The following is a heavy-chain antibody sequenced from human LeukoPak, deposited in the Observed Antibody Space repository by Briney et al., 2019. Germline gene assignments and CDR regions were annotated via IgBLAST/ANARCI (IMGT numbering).Heavy chain of an antibody. CDR3: ARGPGRIVGATTFNY. CDR2: INPNSGGT. V-gene: IGHV1-2*06. J-gene: IGHJ4*02. D-gene: IGHD1-26*01. CDR1: GRTFTGYY. Sequence: ASVKVSCKASGRTFTGYYMHWVRQAPGQGLEWMGRINPNSGGTNYAQKFQGRVTMTRDTSISTAYMELSRLRSDDTAVYYCARGPGRIVGATTFNYWGQGTLVNVSS.